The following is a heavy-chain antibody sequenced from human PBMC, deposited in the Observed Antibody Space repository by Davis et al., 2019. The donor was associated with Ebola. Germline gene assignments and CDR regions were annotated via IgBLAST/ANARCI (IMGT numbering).Heavy chain of an antibody. CDR1: GGSISSGDYS. V-gene: IGHV4-30-2*01. CDR2: IYHSGNT. Sequence: SQTLSLTCAVSGGSISSGDYSWNWIRQPPGKGLEWIGYIYHSGNTDSNPSLKSRVTISVDKSKNQFSLNLSSVTAADTAVYYCARGLWRGYFDYWGQGALVTVSS. J-gene: IGHJ4*02. CDR3: ARGLWRGYFDY. D-gene: IGHD2-21*01.